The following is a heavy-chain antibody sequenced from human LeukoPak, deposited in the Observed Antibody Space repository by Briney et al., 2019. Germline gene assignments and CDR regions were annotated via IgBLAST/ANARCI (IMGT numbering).Heavy chain of an antibody. V-gene: IGHV4-34*01. Sequence: PSETLSLTCAVNGGSFSGYYWIWIRQPPGKGLEWIGEINHSGSTNYNPSLKSRVTISVDTSKNQFSLKLSSVTAADTAVYYCARGGECGSCDGFDMWGQGITVTVSS. D-gene: IGHD2-15*01. CDR1: GGSFSGYY. CDR2: INHSGST. J-gene: IGHJ3*02. CDR3: ARGGECGSCDGFDM.